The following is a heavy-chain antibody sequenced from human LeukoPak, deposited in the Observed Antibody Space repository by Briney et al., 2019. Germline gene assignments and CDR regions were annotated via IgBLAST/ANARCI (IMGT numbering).Heavy chain of an antibody. CDR1: GFTFSSYA. J-gene: IGHJ4*02. CDR3: ARKSASGNYPLDY. V-gene: IGHV3-23*01. CDR2: MSADSATT. D-gene: IGHD3-10*01. Sequence: GGSLRLSCAASGFTFSSYAMHWVRQAPGKGLEWVSVMSADSATTFYADSVKGRFTISRDNAKNTVFLQMSSLRAEDTALYYCARKSASGNYPLDYWGQGTLVTVSS.